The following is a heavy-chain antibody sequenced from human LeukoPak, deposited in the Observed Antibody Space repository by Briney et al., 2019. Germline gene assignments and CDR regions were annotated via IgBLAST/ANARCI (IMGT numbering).Heavy chain of an antibody. V-gene: IGHV4-4*07. D-gene: IGHD1-26*01. Sequence: SETLSLTCTVSGSSINDFYWTRIRQPAGKGLEWIGRIEASGSTKYNPSLQSRVSMSVDTSKKKISVSLSSVTAADTAVYYCARGHSGSYYGYWGQGTLVTVSS. CDR2: IEASGST. J-gene: IGHJ4*02. CDR1: GSSINDFY. CDR3: ARGHSGSYYGY.